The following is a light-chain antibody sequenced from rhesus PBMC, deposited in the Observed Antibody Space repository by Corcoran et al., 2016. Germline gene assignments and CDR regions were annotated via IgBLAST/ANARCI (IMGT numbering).Light chain of an antibody. CDR2: KAS. CDR3: QHGYCTPWT. J-gene: IGKJ1*01. CDR1: ENVNNY. V-gene: IGKV1-74*01. Sequence: DIQMTQSPSSLSASVGDRVTITCRASENVNNYVNWYQQKPGKAPKLLIYKASTLQSGVPSRFSGSGYGTVYTFTISSRQREDVATYYCQHGYCTPWTFGQRTKVEIK.